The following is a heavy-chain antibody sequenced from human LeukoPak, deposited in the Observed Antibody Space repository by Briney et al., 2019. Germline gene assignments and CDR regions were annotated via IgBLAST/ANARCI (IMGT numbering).Heavy chain of an antibody. CDR3: ARGYSSSWYYWFDP. Sequence: SETLSLTCAVYGGSFSGYYWGWIRQPPGKGLEWIGEINHSGSTNYNPSLKSRVTISVDTSKNQFSLKLSSVTAADTAVYYCARGYSSSWYYWFDPWGQGTLVTVSS. J-gene: IGHJ5*02. V-gene: IGHV4-34*01. D-gene: IGHD6-13*01. CDR1: GGSFSGYY. CDR2: INHSGST.